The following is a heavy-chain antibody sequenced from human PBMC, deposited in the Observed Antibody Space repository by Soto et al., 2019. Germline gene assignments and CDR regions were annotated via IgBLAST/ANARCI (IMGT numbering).Heavy chain of an antibody. J-gene: IGHJ6*03. CDR3: ARFRVAATPADYYYYMDV. CDR2: IYYSGST. D-gene: IGHD2-15*01. Sequence: TLSLTCTVSGGSISSGGYYWSWIRQHPGKGLEWIGYIYYSGSTYYNPSLKSRVTISVDTSKNQFSLKLSSVTAADTAVYYCARFRVAATPADYYYYMDVWGKGTTVTVSS. CDR1: GGSISSGGYY. V-gene: IGHV4-31*03.